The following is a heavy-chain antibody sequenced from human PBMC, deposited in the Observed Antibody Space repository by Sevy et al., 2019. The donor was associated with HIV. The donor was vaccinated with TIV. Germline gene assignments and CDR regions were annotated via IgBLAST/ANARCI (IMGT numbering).Heavy chain of an antibody. J-gene: IGHJ5*02. CDR1: GFTLGNYW. V-gene: IGHV3-7*03. CDR2: IKQDGSER. Sequence: GGSLRLSCSASGFTLGNYWMSWVRQAPGKGLEWVASIKQDGSERYYVDSVKGRFTISRDNAKNSLYLQMNSLRAEDTAVYYCASPGGKGFDPWGQGTLVTVSS. D-gene: IGHD3-16*01. CDR3: ASPGGKGFDP.